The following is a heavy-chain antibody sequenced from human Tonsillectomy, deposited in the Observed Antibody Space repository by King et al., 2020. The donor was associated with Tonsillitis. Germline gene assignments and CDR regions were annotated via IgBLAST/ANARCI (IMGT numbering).Heavy chain of an antibody. V-gene: IGHV3-21*01. J-gene: IGHJ3*02. CDR1: GFRFSDYD. CDR3: AKDKWADLYDSSRGAFDI. CDR2: ISSNRKYI. Sequence: VQLVQSGGGLVKPGGSLRLSWETSGFRFSDYDMNWVRQAPGKGLEWVSVISSNRKYIYYADSVKGRITIPRDNAKNSLYLQVDRLTVEDTAVYYCAKDKWADLYDSSRGAFDIWGQGTTVTVSS. D-gene: IGHD3-22*01.